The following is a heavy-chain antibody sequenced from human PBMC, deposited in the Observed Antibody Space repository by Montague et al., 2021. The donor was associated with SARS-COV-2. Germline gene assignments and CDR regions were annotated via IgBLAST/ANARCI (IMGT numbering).Heavy chain of an antibody. CDR1: GGSISSSSYY. D-gene: IGHD3-10*01. V-gene: IGHV4-39*02. CDR2: IYYSGST. J-gene: IGHJ5*02. CDR3: ARDLRRGFDP. Sequence: SETLSLTCTVSGGSISSSSYYWGWIRQPPGKGLEWIGSIYYSGSTYYNPSLKSQVTISVDTSKNRFSLKLSSVTAADTAVYYCARDLRRGFDPWGQGTLVTVSS.